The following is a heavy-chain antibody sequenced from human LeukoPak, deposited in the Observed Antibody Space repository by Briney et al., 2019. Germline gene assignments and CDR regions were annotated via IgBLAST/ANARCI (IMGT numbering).Heavy chain of an antibody. CDR1: GGSITNYY. D-gene: IGHD5-12*01. V-gene: IGHV4-59*08. CDR2: INYSGHT. J-gene: IGHJ4*02. Sequence: SETLSLTCSVSGGSITNYYWSWIRQPPGKGLEWIAFINYSGHTNYNPSLKSRVTMSLDTSKSHFSLKLSSVTAADTAVYYCARHNLVGTSSFEVWGQGTRVTVSS. CDR3: ARHNLVGTSSFEV.